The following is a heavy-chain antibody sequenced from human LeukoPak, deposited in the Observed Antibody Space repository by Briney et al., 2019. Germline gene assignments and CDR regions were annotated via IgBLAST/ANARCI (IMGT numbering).Heavy chain of an antibody. J-gene: IGHJ4*02. D-gene: IGHD2-2*01. CDR3: ATDSPVVVPAAPFDY. CDR1: GYTFTNYE. CDR2: MNPNSGDT. V-gene: IGHV1-8*01. Sequence: ASVKVSCKASGYTFTNYEINWVRQATGHGLEWMGWMNPNSGDTAYAQKFQGRITMTRSTSITTAYMELSSLRSEDTAVYYCATDSPVVVPAAPFDYWGQGTLVTVSS.